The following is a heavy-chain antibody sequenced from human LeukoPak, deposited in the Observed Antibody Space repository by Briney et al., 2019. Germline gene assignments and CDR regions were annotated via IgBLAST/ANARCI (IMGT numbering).Heavy chain of an antibody. Sequence: SETLSLTCAVYGGSFSGYYWSWIRQPPGKGLEWIGYIYYSGSTNYNPSLKSRVTISVDTSKNQFSLKLSSVTAADTAVYYCARATAYYYDSSGYYPRPYFDYWGQGTLVTVSS. D-gene: IGHD3-22*01. CDR1: GGSFSGYY. CDR3: ARATAYYYDSSGYYPRPYFDY. V-gene: IGHV4-59*01. CDR2: IYYSGST. J-gene: IGHJ4*02.